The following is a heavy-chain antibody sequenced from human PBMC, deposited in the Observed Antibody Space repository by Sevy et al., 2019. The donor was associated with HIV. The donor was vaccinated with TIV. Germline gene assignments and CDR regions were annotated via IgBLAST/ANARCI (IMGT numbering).Heavy chain of an antibody. CDR1: GFTFSSYW. Sequence: GGSLRLSCAASGFTFSSYWMSWLRQAPGKGLEWVADIKQDGREKYYVDSVKGRFTISRDNAKNSLYLQMNSLRAEDMAVYYCARAGYYDSSGYYWGYYYYYGMDVWGQRTTVTVSS. V-gene: IGHV3-7*03. D-gene: IGHD3-22*01. CDR2: IKQDGREK. J-gene: IGHJ6*02. CDR3: ARAGYYDSSGYYWGYYYYYGMDV.